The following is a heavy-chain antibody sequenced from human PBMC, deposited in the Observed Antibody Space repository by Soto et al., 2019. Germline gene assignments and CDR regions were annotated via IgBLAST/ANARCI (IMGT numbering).Heavy chain of an antibody. CDR1: GYTFTSYG. Sequence: ASVKVSCKASGYTFTSYGISWVRQAPGQGLEWMGWISAYNGNTNYAQKLQGRVTMTTDTSTSTAYMELRSLRSDDTAVYYCARDAPIVVVPAAGDYYYYYGMDVWGQGTTVNVSS. D-gene: IGHD2-2*01. CDR2: ISAYNGNT. J-gene: IGHJ6*02. CDR3: ARDAPIVVVPAAGDYYYYYGMDV. V-gene: IGHV1-18*01.